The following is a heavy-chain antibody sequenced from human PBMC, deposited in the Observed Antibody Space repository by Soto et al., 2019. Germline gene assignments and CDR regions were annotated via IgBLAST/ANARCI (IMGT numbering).Heavy chain of an antibody. V-gene: IGHV4-30-2*01. CDR3: ARSREFDY. CDR2: IFPSGTT. Sequence: SETLSLTCGVSGGSLSGATYSWNWIRQTPGKGLEWIGYIFPSGTTYYNPSLRSRVTMSIDVSKNQFSLSLRSVTAADTAVYYCARSREFDYWSQGTLVTVSS. CDR1: GGSLSGATYS. J-gene: IGHJ4*02.